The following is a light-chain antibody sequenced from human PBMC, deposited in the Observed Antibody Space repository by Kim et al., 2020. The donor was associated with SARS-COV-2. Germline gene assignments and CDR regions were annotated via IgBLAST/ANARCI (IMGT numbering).Light chain of an antibody. J-gene: IGKJ5*01. Sequence: ASVGDRVTITCRASQDIRNDLGWYQQNPGRAPKRLIYGASSLQSGVPSRFSGSGSGTEFTLTISSLQPEDFATYFFLQHNTSPITFGQVTRLEI. V-gene: IGKV1-17*01. CDR1: QDIRND. CDR3: LQHNTSPIT. CDR2: GAS.